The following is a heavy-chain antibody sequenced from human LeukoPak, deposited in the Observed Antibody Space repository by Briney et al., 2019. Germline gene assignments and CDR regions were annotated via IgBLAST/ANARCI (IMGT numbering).Heavy chain of an antibody. Sequence: SETLSLTCTVSGGSISSYYWSWIRQPPGKGLERIGYIYYSGSTNYNPSLKSRVTISVDTSKNQFSLKLSSVTAADTAVYYCARGALVPAAIFRAFDIWGQGTMVTVSS. D-gene: IGHD2-2*01. CDR3: ARGALVPAAIFRAFDI. J-gene: IGHJ3*02. CDR1: GGSISSYY. CDR2: IYYSGST. V-gene: IGHV4-59*01.